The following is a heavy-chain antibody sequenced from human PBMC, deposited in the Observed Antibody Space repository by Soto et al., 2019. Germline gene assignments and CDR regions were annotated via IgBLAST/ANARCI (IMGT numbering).Heavy chain of an antibody. V-gene: IGHV3-23*01. CDR1: GFTFTNYA. CDR3: PREEAAAANWFYP. Sequence: EVQLLESGGGLVQPGGSLRLSCVASGFTFTNYAMNWVRQAPGKGLEWVSGISGGGGSIYYSDSVKGRFTITRDNAKNKLYLEMNSLRAEDPAVYYCPREEAAAANWFYPWGQGTLVTVAS. CDR2: ISGGGGSI. D-gene: IGHD6-13*01. J-gene: IGHJ5*02.